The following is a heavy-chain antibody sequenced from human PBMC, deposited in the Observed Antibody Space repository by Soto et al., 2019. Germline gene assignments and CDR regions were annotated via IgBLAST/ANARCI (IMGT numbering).Heavy chain of an antibody. Sequence: ASVKVSCTASVYTFTAIYINWVRQATGQGLEWMGWVNPSTGVTKYAQKFQGRVTMTRDTSINTAYMELSGLTSDDTAVYYCTTLRLDPWGQGTPVTVSS. CDR3: TTLRLDP. V-gene: IGHV1-2*02. CDR1: VYTFTAIY. J-gene: IGHJ5*02. CDR2: VNPSTGVT. D-gene: IGHD3-9*01.